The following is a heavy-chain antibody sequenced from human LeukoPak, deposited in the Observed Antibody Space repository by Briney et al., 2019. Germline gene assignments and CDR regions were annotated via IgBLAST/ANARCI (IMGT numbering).Heavy chain of an antibody. J-gene: IGHJ4*02. V-gene: IGHV4-34*01. CDR3: ARRLPSFWRNHFDY. CDR1: GGSFGGYY. Sequence: PSETLSLTCAVYGGSFGGYYWSWIRQPPGKGLEWIGEINHSGSTNYNPSLKSRVTISVDTSKNQFSLKLSSVTAADTAVYYCARRLPSFWRNHFDYWGQGTLVTVSS. D-gene: IGHD1-14*01. CDR2: INHSGST.